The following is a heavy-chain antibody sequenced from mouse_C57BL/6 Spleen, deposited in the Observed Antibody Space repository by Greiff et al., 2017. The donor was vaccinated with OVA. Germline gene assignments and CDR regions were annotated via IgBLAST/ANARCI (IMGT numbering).Heavy chain of an antibody. CDR3: ARAPLLLRYAMDY. CDR1: GYTFTSYW. D-gene: IGHD1-1*01. V-gene: IGHV1-53*01. J-gene: IGHJ4*01. Sequence: VQLQQSGTELVKPGASVKLSCKASGYTFTSYWMHWVKQRPGQGLEWIGNINPSNGGTNYNEKFKSKATLTVDTSSSTAYMQLSSLTSEDSAVYYCARAPLLLRYAMDYWGQGTSVTVSS. CDR2: INPSNGGT.